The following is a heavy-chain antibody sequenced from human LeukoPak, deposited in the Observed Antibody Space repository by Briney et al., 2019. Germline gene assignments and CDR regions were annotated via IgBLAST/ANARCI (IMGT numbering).Heavy chain of an antibody. CDR2: INPNSGGT. Sequence: ASVKVSCKASGYTFTGYYMHWVRQAPGQGLEWMGWINPNSGGTNYAQKFQGRVTMTRDTSISTAYMELSRLRSDDTAVYYCARDIVVVPAASFDYWGQGTLVTVSS. J-gene: IGHJ4*02. V-gene: IGHV1-2*02. CDR1: GYTFTGYY. CDR3: ARDIVVVPAASFDY. D-gene: IGHD2-2*01.